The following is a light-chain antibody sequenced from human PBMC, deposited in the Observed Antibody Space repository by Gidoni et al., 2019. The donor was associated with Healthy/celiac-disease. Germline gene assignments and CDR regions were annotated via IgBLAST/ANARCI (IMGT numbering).Light chain of an antibody. CDR3: QQRSNWCT. J-gene: IGKJ2*01. CDR1: QSVSSY. Sequence: EIVLTQSPATLSLSPGERATLSCRASQSVSSYLAWYQQKPGQAPRLLIYDASNRATGIPARFSGSGSGTDFTLTISSLEPEDFAVYYCQQRSNWCTLGQGTKLEIK. CDR2: DAS. V-gene: IGKV3-11*01.